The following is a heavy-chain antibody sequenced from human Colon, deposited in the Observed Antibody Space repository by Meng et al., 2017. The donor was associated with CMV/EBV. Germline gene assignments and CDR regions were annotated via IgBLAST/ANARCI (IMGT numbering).Heavy chain of an antibody. J-gene: IGHJ5*02. Sequence: GESLKISCAASGEFTFSSYEMNWVRQAPGKGLEWVSYISDSGSTIYYADSVKGRFTISRDNAKNTLYLQMNSLRAEDTAVYYCAREQRGYCTSTSCPSRWFDPWGQGTLVTVSS. CDR1: GEFTFSSYE. D-gene: IGHD2-2*01. V-gene: IGHV3-48*03. CDR3: AREQRGYCTSTSCPSRWFDP. CDR2: ISDSGSTI.